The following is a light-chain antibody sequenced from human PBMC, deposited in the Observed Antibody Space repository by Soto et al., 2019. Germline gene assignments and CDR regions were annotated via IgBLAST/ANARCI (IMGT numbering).Light chain of an antibody. CDR2: AAA. CDR3: LQDNNSPLT. CDR1: QGIGND. J-gene: IGKJ4*01. V-gene: IGKV1-6*02. Sequence: IQMAQSPSSLSASVGDRVTITCRASQGIGNDVGWFQQKPGKAPKLLIYAAATLQSGVPSRFSGSRSGTDFTLTISSLQPEDFATYYCLQDNNSPLTFGEGTKVEIK.